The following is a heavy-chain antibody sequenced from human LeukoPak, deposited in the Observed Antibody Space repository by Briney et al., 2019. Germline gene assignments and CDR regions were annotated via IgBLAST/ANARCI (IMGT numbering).Heavy chain of an antibody. CDR1: GFTFDDYA. D-gene: IGHD5-18*01. Sequence: PGGSLRLSCAASGFTFDDYAMHWVRQAPGKGLEWVSLISGDGGSTNYVDSVKGRFTISRDNSKNSLYLQMNSLRTEDTALYYCVKDTMVDTVMVGAFDIWGQGTMVTVSS. J-gene: IGHJ3*02. V-gene: IGHV3-43*02. CDR2: ISGDGGST. CDR3: VKDTMVDTVMVGAFDI.